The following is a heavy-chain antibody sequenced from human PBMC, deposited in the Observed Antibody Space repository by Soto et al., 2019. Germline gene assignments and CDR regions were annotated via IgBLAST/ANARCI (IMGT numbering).Heavy chain of an antibody. CDR3: ASAVRTGTTSSRRFDP. CDR2: IYTSGST. CDR1: GGSISSYY. Sequence: SETLSLTCTVSGGSISSYYWSWIRQPAGKGLEWIGRIYTSGSTNYNPSLKSRVTMSVDTSKNQFSLKLSSVTAADTAVYYCASAVRTGTTSSRRFDPWGQGTLVTVSS. V-gene: IGHV4-4*07. J-gene: IGHJ5*02. D-gene: IGHD1-7*01.